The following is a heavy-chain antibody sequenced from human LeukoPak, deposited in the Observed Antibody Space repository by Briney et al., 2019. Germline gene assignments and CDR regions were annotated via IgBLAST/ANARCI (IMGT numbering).Heavy chain of an antibody. CDR3: ARGHPGGAVTTTLIRVIWFDP. Sequence: SETLSLTCTVSGGSISSYYWSWIRQPPGKGLEWIGYIYYSGSTNYNPSLKSRVTMSVDTSKNQFSLKLSSVTAADTAMYYCARGHPGGAVTTTLIRVIWFDPWGQGTLVTVSS. D-gene: IGHD4-17*01. J-gene: IGHJ5*02. V-gene: IGHV4-59*01. CDR1: GGSISSYY. CDR2: IYYSGST.